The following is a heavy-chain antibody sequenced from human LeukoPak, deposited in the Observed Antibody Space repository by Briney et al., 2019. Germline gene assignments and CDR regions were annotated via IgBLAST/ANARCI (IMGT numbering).Heavy chain of an antibody. CDR1: GGTFSSYA. CDR3: ARETVRGVIIDY. D-gene: IGHD3-10*01. J-gene: IGHJ4*02. CDR2: IIPILGIA. Sequence: ASVKVSCKASGGTFSSYAISWVRQAPGQGLEWMERIIPILGIANYAQKFQGRVTITADKSTSTAYMELSSLKSEDTAVYYCARETVRGVIIDYWGQGTLVTVSS. V-gene: IGHV1-69*04.